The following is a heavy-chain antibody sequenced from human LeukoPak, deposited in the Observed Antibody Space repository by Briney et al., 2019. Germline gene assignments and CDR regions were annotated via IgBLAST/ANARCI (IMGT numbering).Heavy chain of an antibody. CDR3: ARDSRRGLWPLGY. CDR2: IWYDGSNK. CDR1: GFTFSSYA. V-gene: IGHV3-33*08. D-gene: IGHD2/OR15-2a*01. J-gene: IGHJ4*02. Sequence: GGSLRLSCAASGFTFSSYAMNWVRQAPGKGLEWVAVIWYDGSNKYYADSVKGRFTISRDNSKNTLYLQMNSLRAEDTAVYYCARDSRRGLWPLGYWGQGTLVTVSS.